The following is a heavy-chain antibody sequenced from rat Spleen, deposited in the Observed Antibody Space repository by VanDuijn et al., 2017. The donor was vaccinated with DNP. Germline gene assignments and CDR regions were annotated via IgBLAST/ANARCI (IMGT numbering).Heavy chain of an antibody. J-gene: IGHJ2*01. D-gene: IGHD4-3*01. CDR3: VRWNSGHFDY. CDR1: GFTFSNYY. Sequence: EVQLVESGGGLVQPGRSLKLSCAASGFTFSNYYMAWVRQAPTKGLEWVAYIRYDGGSTKYGDSVKGRFTISRENAKNTLYLKMNSLRSEDMATYYCVRWNSGHFDYWGQGVMVPVSS. CDR2: IRYDGGST. V-gene: IGHV5-22*01.